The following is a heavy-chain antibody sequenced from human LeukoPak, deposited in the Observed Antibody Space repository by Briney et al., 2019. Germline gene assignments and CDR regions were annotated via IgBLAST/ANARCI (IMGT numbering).Heavy chain of an antibody. D-gene: IGHD6-13*01. J-gene: IGHJ5*02. Sequence: SETLSLTCAVYGGSFGGYYWSWIRQPPGKGLEWIGGINHSGSTNYNPSLKSRVTISVDTSKNQFSLKLSSVTAADTAVYYCARGLGTGYSSSWYRRDWFDPWGQGTLVTVSS. V-gene: IGHV4-34*01. CDR1: GGSFGGYY. CDR2: INHSGST. CDR3: ARGLGTGYSSSWYRRDWFDP.